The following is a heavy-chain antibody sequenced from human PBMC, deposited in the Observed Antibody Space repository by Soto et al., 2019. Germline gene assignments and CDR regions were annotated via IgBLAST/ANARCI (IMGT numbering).Heavy chain of an antibody. CDR3: ASLGSSAPTHYYFDY. V-gene: IGHV1-69*02. J-gene: IGHJ4*02. Sequence: SVKVSCKASGGTFSSYTISWVRQAPGQGLEWMGRIIPILGIANYAQKFQGRVTITADKSTSTAYMELSSLRSEDTAVYYCASLGSSAPTHYYFDYWGQGTLVTVSS. CDR2: IIPILGIA. CDR1: GGTFSSYT. D-gene: IGHD6-6*01.